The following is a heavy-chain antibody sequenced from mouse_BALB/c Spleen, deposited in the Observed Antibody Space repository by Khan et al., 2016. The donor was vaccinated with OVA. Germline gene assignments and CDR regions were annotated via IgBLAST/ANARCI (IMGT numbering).Heavy chain of an antibody. J-gene: IGHJ3*01. Sequence: QVQLKESGPGLVQPSQSLSITCTVSGFSLTNFGVHWIRQSPGRGLEWLGVIWGGGTTDYNAPFISRLSISKDNPKSQVFFKMNSLQANDTAIYYCVGLYDYSEGLAYWGQGTLVTVSA. D-gene: IGHD2-4*01. CDR2: IWGGGTT. CDR1: GFSLTNFG. CDR3: VGLYDYSEGLAY. V-gene: IGHV2-2*02.